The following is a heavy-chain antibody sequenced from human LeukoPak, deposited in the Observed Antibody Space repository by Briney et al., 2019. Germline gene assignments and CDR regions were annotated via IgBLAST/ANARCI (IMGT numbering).Heavy chain of an antibody. D-gene: IGHD3-22*01. V-gene: IGHV4-34*01. CDR3: ARRDHFYDSSGYYSFDY. Sequence: SQTLSLTCAVYGGSFSGYYWSWIRQPPGKGLEWIGEINHSGSTNYNPSLKSRVTISVDTSKNQFSLKLSSVTAADTAVYYCARRDHFYDSSGYYSFDYWGQGTLVTVSS. J-gene: IGHJ4*02. CDR1: GGSFSGYY. CDR2: INHSGST.